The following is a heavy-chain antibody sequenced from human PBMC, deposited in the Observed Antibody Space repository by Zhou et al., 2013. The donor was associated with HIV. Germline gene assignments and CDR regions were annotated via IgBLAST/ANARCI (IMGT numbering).Heavy chain of an antibody. CDR1: GGTVSSYA. Sequence: QVQLVQSGAEVKNPGSSVKVSCKVSGGTVSSYAINWVRQAPGQGLEWMGGIIPIFGTANYAQKFQGRVTITTDESTSTAYMELSSLRSEDTAVYYCARARSGPSYYYYYMDVWGKGTTVTVSS. V-gene: IGHV1-69*05. J-gene: IGHJ6*03. CDR2: IIPIFGTA. CDR3: ARARSGPSYYYYYMDV. D-gene: IGHD3-3*01.